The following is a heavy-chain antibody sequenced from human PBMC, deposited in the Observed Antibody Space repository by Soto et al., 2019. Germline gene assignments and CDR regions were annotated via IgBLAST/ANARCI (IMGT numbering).Heavy chain of an antibody. V-gene: IGHV4-39*01. Sequence: SSVTLSLTCTVSGGSISSSSYYWGWIRPPPGKGLEWIGSIYYSGSTYYNPSLKSRVTISVDTSKNQFSLKLSSVTAADTAVYYCARHTPAISISDHWGQGTLVTVSS. CDR1: GGSISSSSYY. J-gene: IGHJ4*02. CDR3: ARHTPAISISDH. CDR2: IYYSGST. D-gene: IGHD2-15*01.